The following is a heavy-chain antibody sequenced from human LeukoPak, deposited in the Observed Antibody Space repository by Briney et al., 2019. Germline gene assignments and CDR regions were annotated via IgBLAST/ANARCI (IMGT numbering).Heavy chain of an antibody. Sequence: SETLSLNCTVSGGSIRSYYWSWVRQPPGKGLEWIAYIYSSGSTNYNPSLKSRVTISVDTSKNQFSLRLGSVTAADTAVYYCARSPTIVGTYFDYWGQGTLVTVSS. V-gene: IGHV4-59*01. D-gene: IGHD1-26*01. CDR3: ARSPTIVGTYFDY. J-gene: IGHJ4*02. CDR2: IYSSGST. CDR1: GGSIRSYY.